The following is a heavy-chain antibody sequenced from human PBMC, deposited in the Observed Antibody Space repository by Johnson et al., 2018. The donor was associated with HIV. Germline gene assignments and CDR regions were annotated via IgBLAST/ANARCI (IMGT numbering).Heavy chain of an antibody. CDR1: GFTFSSYW. CDR3: ARGDYHDSSGYFSDAFDV. D-gene: IGHD3-22*01. J-gene: IGHJ3*01. V-gene: IGHV3-7*01. CDR2: IKQDGSEK. Sequence: VLLVESGGGLVQPGGSLRLSCAASGFTFSSYWMSWVRQAPGRGLEWVANIKQDGSEKYYVDSVKGRFTISRDNAKNSLYLQMNSLRAEDTAVYYCARGDYHDSSGYFSDAFDVWGQGTMVTVSS.